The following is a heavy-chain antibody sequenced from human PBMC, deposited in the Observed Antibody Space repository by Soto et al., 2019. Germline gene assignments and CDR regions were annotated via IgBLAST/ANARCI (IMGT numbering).Heavy chain of an antibody. CDR1: GYSFTNYW. D-gene: IGHD6-13*01. CDR3: ARLGPLGIAAAGPSWFDP. Sequence: ESLKISCKASGYSFTNYWIAWVRKMPGKGLEWMGIIYPGDSDTRYSPSFQGQVTISADKSISTAYLQWSSLKASDTAMYYCARLGPLGIAAAGPSWFDPWGQGTLVTVSS. V-gene: IGHV5-51*01. CDR2: IYPGDSDT. J-gene: IGHJ5*02.